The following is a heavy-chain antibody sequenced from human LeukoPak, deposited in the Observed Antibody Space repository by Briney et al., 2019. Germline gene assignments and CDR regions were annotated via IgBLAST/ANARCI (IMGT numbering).Heavy chain of an antibody. CDR1: GGSISSGGYY. CDR2: IYYSGST. CDR3: ARVVSAREPNRGGAFDI. D-gene: IGHD1-14*01. Sequence: SETLSLTCTVSGGSISSGGYYWSWIRQHPGKGLEWIGYIYYSGSTYYNPSLKSRVTISVDTSKNQFSLKLSSVTAADTAVYYCARVVSAREPNRGGAFDIWGQGTMVTVSS. V-gene: IGHV4-31*03. J-gene: IGHJ3*02.